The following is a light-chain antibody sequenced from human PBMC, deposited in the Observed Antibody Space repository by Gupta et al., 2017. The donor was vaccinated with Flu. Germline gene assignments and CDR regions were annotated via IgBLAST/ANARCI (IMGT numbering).Light chain of an antibody. J-gene: IGKJ4*01. Sequence: PATLSVSPGERATLSCRASQSVSSNLAWYQQKPGQAPRLLIYGAFTRATGIPARFSGSGSGTEFTLTISSLQSEDFAVYYCQQDNNWPLTFGGGTKVEIK. CDR1: QSVSSN. CDR3: QQDNNWPLT. V-gene: IGKV3-15*01. CDR2: GAF.